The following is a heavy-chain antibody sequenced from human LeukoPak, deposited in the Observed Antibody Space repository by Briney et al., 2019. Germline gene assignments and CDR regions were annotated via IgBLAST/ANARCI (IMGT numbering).Heavy chain of an antibody. CDR1: GFTFNTYT. CDR2: ISYDGSND. Sequence: PERSLRLSCAASGFTFNTYTMPWLRQAPGKGLEWVAVISYDGSNDYYADSVKGRFTISRDNSKNTLYLQMNSLRSEDTAVYYCARSKGGAYYYFDYWGQGTLVTVSS. V-gene: IGHV3-30*01. J-gene: IGHJ4*02. D-gene: IGHD2-21*01. CDR3: ARSKGGAYYYFDY.